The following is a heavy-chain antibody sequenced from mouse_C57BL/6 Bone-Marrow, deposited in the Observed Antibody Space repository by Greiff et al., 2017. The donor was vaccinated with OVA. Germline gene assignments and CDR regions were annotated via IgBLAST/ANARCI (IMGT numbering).Heavy chain of an antibody. CDR3: ARENGYYAMDY. CDR2: ISDGGSYT. Sequence: EVKLMESGGGLVKPGGSLKLSCAASGFTFSSYAMSWVRQTPEKRLEWVATISDGGSYTYYPDNVKGRFTISRDNAKNNLYLQMSHLKSEDTARYYCARENGYYAMDYWGQGTSVTVSS. V-gene: IGHV5-4*01. CDR1: GFTFSSYA. J-gene: IGHJ4*01.